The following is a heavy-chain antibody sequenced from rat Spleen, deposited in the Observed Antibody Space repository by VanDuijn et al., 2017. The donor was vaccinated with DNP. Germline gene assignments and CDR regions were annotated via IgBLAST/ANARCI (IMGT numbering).Heavy chain of an antibody. CDR3: ARSDSYGFPY. CDR1: GFTFSDCY. Sequence: EVQLVESDGGLVQPGRSLKVSCAASGFTFSDCYMAWVRQAPKKGLEWVATISTSGSRAYYPDSVKGRFTISRDDAKSTLYLQMDSLRSEDTATYYCARSDSYGFPYWGQGTLVTVSS. CDR2: ISTSGSRA. J-gene: IGHJ3*01. V-gene: IGHV5-17*01. D-gene: IGHD1-2*01.